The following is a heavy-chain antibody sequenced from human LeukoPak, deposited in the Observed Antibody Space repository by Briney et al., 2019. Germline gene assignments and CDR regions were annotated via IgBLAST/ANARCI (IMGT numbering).Heavy chain of an antibody. Sequence: SETLSLTCAVYGGSFSGYSWSWIRQPPGKGLEWIGEINHSGSTNYNPSLKSRVTISVDTSKNQFSLKLSSVTAADTAVYYCARDRYSSSWYTSPFYFDYWGQGTLVTVSS. D-gene: IGHD6-13*01. J-gene: IGHJ4*02. CDR3: ARDRYSSSWYTSPFYFDY. CDR1: GGSFSGYS. CDR2: INHSGST. V-gene: IGHV4-34*01.